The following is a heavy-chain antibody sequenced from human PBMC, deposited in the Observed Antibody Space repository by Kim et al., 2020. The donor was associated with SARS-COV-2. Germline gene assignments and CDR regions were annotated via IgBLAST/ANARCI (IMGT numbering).Heavy chain of an antibody. CDR2: ISWNSGSI. V-gene: IGHV3-9*01. CDR3: AKDRTIVATAPDY. D-gene: IGHD5-12*01. CDR1: GFTFDDYA. Sequence: GGSLRLSCAASGFTFDDYAMHWVRHAPGKGLEWVSGISWNSGSIGYAVSVKGRFIISRDNAKNSLYLQMNSLRAEDTALYYCAKDRTIVATAPDYWGQGTLVTVSS. J-gene: IGHJ4*02.